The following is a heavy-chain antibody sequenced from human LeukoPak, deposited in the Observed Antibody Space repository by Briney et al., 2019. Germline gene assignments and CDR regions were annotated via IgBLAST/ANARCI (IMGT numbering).Heavy chain of an antibody. J-gene: IGHJ3*01. CDR3: AKDIQLST. Sequence: GGSLRLSCAASGVTVSNNYMGWVRQAPGKGLEWVSVISSSGNNAYYADSVKGRFTISRDNSKNTLSLQMNSLRVEDTAIYYCAKDIQLSTWGLGTMVTVSS. CDR1: GVTVSNNY. D-gene: IGHD5-24*01. CDR2: ISSSGNNA. V-gene: IGHV3-23*01.